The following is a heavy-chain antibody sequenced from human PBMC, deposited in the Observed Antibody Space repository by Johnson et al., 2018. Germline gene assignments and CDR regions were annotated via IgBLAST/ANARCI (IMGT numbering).Heavy chain of an antibody. J-gene: IGHJ1*01. CDR1: GFTFSSYW. Sequence: VQLQESGGGLVQPGGSLRLSCAASGFTFSSYWMHWVRQAPGKGLEWVSGISWNSGSIGYADSVKGRFTISRDNSKNTLYLQMNSLRAEDTAVYYCAKDKDSQGIVSRMYFQHWGQGTLVTVSS. CDR3: AKDKDSQGIVSRMYFQH. V-gene: IGHV3-74*01. CDR2: ISWNSGSI. D-gene: IGHD3-16*02.